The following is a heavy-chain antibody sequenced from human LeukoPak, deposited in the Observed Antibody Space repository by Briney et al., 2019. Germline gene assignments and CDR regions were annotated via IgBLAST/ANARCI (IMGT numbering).Heavy chain of an antibody. CDR3: ARDFGHMINVSFDI. CDR2: INPNGGGT. CDR1: GSAFTGNY. Sequence: ASVTVSCKASGSAFTGNYMDWVRQAPGQGLEWVGWINPNGGGTNYPQNCQGRVTMTRDTSISTAYMELSRLRSDDTAVYYCARDFGHMINVSFDIWGQGTMVAVSS. D-gene: IGHD3-16*01. V-gene: IGHV1-2*02. J-gene: IGHJ3*02.